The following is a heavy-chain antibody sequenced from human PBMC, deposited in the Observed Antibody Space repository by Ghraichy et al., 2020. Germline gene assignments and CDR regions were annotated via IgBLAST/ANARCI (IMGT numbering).Heavy chain of an antibody. CDR2: IYYSGST. CDR1: GGSISSYY. CDR3: ARDVVPSATIYGLDV. J-gene: IGHJ6*02. V-gene: IGHV4-59*01. Sequence: SETLSLTCTVSGGSISSYYWHWIRQPPGKGLEWIGYIYYSGSTNYNSSLKSRVTISVDPSKNQFSLKLISVTAADTAVYYCARDVVPSATIYGLDVWGQGTTVTVS. D-gene: IGHD2-2*01.